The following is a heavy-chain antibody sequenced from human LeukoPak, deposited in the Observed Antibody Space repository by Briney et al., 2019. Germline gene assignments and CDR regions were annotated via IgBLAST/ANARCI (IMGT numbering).Heavy chain of an antibody. D-gene: IGHD3-16*01. CDR3: ARDHYYDGRGRFDP. CDR2: ISYDGNNQ. J-gene: IGHJ5*02. Sequence: GGSLRLSCAASGFTFRNFSMNWVRQAPGKGLEWVALISYDGNNQYYADSVKGRFTISRDNSKHTLYLQMNSLTAEDTAVYYCARDHYYDGRGRFDPWGQGILVTVSS. CDR1: GFTFRNFS. V-gene: IGHV3-30*01.